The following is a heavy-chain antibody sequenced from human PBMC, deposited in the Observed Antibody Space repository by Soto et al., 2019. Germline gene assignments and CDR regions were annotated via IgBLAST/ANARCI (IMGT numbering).Heavy chain of an antibody. Sequence: EVHLVESGGGLVQPGGSLRLSCAASGFTFSDHHMDWVRQAPGKGLEWVGGTRNKANSYTTEYAASVKGRFTISRDDSKISLYLQMNSLKTEDTAVYYCSRDLGSWGQGTLVTVSS. J-gene: IGHJ5*02. V-gene: IGHV3-72*01. CDR2: TRNKANSYTT. CDR3: SRDLGS. CDR1: GFTFSDHH.